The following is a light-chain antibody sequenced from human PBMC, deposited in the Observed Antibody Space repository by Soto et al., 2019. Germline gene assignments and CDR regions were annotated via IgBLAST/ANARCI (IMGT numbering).Light chain of an antibody. CDR1: SSDVGGYNY. V-gene: IGLV2-8*01. CDR3: SSYAGNNNLL. Sequence: QSALTQPPSASGSPGQSVTISCSGTSSDVGGYNYVSWYQQHPGKVPRLIIYEVSQRPSGVPDRFSGSKSGNTASLTVSXXXXXXXXDYYCSSYAGNNNLLFGGGTQLTVL. J-gene: IGLJ3*02. CDR2: EVS.